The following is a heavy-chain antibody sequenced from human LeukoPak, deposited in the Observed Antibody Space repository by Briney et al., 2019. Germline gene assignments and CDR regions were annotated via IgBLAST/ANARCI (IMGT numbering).Heavy chain of an antibody. CDR1: GYTFTGYY. J-gene: IGHJ4*02. CDR3: ARDHLRGESTGGYHFDY. V-gene: IGHV1-2*06. CDR2: INPNTGGT. D-gene: IGHD5-18*01. Sequence: VASVKVSCKASGYTFTGYYLHWVRQAPGQGLEWMGRINPNTGGTNYSQKFQGRVTMTRDTSISTAYMELSRLRSDDTAVYYCARDHLRGESTGGYHFDYWGQGALVTVSS.